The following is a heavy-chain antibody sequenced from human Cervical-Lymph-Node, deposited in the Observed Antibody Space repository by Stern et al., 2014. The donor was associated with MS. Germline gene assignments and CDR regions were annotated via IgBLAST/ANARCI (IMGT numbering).Heavy chain of an antibody. CDR3: ARGSTVTTSTYFDL. V-gene: IGHV4-34*01. J-gene: IGHJ2*01. D-gene: IGHD4-17*01. CDR1: GGSFSGYY. Sequence: QVQLQQWGAGLLKPSETLSLTCAVYGGSFSGYYWSWIRQPPGKGLEWIGEINHSGSTNYNPSLKSRVTISVDTSKNQFSLKLSSVTAADTAVYYCARGSTVTTSTYFDLWGRGTLVTVSS. CDR2: INHSGST.